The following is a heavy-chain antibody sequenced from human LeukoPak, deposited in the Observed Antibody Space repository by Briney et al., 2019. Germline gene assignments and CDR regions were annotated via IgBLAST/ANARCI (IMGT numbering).Heavy chain of an antibody. Sequence: SETLSLTCAVSGGSFSGYYWTWIRQPPGKGLEWIGEINHSGSTNYNPSLKSRVTISVDTSKNQFSLKLSSVTAADTAVYYCARGGAHYYDSSGYYYLFGYWGQGTLVTVSS. CDR2: INHSGST. CDR3: ARGGAHYYDSSGYYYLFGY. CDR1: GGSFSGYY. D-gene: IGHD3-22*01. V-gene: IGHV4-34*01. J-gene: IGHJ4*02.